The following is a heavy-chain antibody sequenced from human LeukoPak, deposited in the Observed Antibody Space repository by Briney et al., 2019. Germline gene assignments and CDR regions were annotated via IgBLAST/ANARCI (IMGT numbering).Heavy chain of an antibody. CDR1: GYALTELS. D-gene: IGHD3-10*01. CDR3: AGDVLVSGGSYYHGY. CDR2: VDPKDGAT. V-gene: IGHV1-24*01. Sequence: HGASVKVSCKVSGYALTELSIHWVRQAPGKGFEWIGGVDPKDGATIYAQNFQGRVTVTDDRSTGTTYMELSGLTSEDTALYYCAGDVLVSGGSYYHGYWGQGTLVTVSS. J-gene: IGHJ4*02.